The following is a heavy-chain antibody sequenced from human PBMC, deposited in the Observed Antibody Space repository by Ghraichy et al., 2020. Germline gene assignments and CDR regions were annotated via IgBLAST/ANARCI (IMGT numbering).Heavy chain of an antibody. CDR3: AKDDLENYDFRSGYYTNGYDY. J-gene: IGHJ4*02. CDR1: GFTFSSYV. D-gene: IGHD3-3*01. V-gene: IGHV3-23*01. CDR2: ISGSGDST. Sequence: GGSLRLSCAASGFTFSSYVMTWVRQAPGKGLEWVSAISGSGDSTHYVDSVKGRFTISRDNSKNTLYLQMNSLRAEDTAVYYCAKDDLENYDFRSGYYTNGYDYWGQGTLVTVSS.